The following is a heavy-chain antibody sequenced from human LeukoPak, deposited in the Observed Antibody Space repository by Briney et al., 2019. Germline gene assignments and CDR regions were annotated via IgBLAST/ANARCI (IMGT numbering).Heavy chain of an antibody. J-gene: IGHJ5*02. V-gene: IGHV1-2*04. D-gene: IGHD6-13*01. CDR2: INPNSGGT. Sequence: ASVKVSCKASGYTFTGYYMHWVRQAPGQGLEWMGWINPNSGGTNYAQKFQGWVTMTRDTSISTAYMELSRLRSDDTAVYYCARGIAAAGTGNNWFDPWGQGTLVTVSS. CDR3: ARGIAAAGTGNNWFDP. CDR1: GYTFTGYY.